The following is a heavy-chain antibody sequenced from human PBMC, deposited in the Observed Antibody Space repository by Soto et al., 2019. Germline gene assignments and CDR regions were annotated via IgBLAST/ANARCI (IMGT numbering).Heavy chain of an antibody. CDR1: GFTFSSSA. CDR2: IRVGGGDT. J-gene: IGHJ5*02. D-gene: IGHD6-19*01. V-gene: IGHV3-23*01. CDR3: AKCSVGTVRSSGWCNRFDP. Sequence: EVRLLESGGGLAQPGGSLRLSCAASGFTFSSSAMNWVRQAPGKGLEWVSSIRVGGGDTFYADSVRGRFTVSRDISRNTLYLQMNSLRAEDTAIYYCAKCSVGTVRSSGWCNRFDPWGQGTLVTVSS.